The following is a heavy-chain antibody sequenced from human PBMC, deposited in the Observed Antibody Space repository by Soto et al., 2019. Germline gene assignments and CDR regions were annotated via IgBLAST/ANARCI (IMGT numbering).Heavy chain of an antibody. Sequence: TLSLTCTVSGGSINSYYWSWIRQPPGKGLEWIGYIYYSGTTNYNPSLKSRVSISLDTSKNQFSLKLNSVTAADTAVYYCARGAGWWNYWGQGTLVTVSS. CDR2: IYYSGTT. CDR3: ARGAGWWNY. J-gene: IGHJ4*02. D-gene: IGHD6-19*01. V-gene: IGHV4-59*01. CDR1: GGSINSYY.